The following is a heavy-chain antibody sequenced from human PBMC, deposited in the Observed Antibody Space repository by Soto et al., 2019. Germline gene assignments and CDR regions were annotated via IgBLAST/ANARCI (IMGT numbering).Heavy chain of an antibody. V-gene: IGHV4-30-4*01. D-gene: IGHD2-21*02. Sequence: PSETLSLTCTVSGGSINSGDYYWSWIRQPPGKGLEWIGYNYYSGSTFYNPSLKSRVTISVDTSKNQFSLKLISVTAADTAVYYSPRAPCSGDCSSDFYWYFNLWGRGTLVTVSS. J-gene: IGHJ2*01. CDR1: GGSINSGDYY. CDR3: PRAPCSGDCSSDFYWYFNL. CDR2: NYYSGST.